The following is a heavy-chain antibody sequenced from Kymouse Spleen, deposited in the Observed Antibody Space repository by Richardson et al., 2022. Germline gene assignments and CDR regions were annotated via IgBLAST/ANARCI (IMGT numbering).Heavy chain of an antibody. D-gene: IGHD3-9*01. CDR3: ARVGDILTGYPYYYYYGMDV. V-gene: IGHV4-61*01. CDR1: GGSVSSGSYY. CDR2: IYYSGST. J-gene: IGHJ6*02. Sequence: QVQLQESGPGLVKPSETLSLTCTVSGGSVSSGSYYWSWIRQPPGKGLEWIGYIYYSGSTNYNPSLKSRVTISVDTSKNQFSLKLSSVTAADTAVYYCARVGDILTGYPYYYYYGMDVWGQGTTVTVS.